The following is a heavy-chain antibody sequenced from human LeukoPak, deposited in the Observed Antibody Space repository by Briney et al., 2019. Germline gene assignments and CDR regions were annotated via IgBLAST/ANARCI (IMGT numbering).Heavy chain of an antibody. CDR2: IWYDGSNK. D-gene: IGHD2-8*01. Sequence: GGSLRLSCAASGFTFSSYGMHWVRQAPGKGLEWVAVIWYDGSNKYYADSVKGRFTISRDNSKNTLYLQMNSLRAEDTAVYYCARVPMVYAIEGIEYWGQGTLVTVSS. CDR1: GFTFSSYG. CDR3: ARVPMVYAIEGIEY. J-gene: IGHJ4*02. V-gene: IGHV3-33*01.